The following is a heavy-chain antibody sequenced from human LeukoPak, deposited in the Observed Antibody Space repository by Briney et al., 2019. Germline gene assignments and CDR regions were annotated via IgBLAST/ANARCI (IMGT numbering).Heavy chain of an antibody. J-gene: IGHJ4*02. D-gene: IGHD6-19*01. Sequence: PSETLSLTCAVSGYSISSGYYWGWIRQPPGQGLEWIGSIYHSGSTYYNPSLKSRVTISVDTSKNQFSLKLSSVTAADTAVYYCARLSSGWYYFDYWGQGTLVTVSS. CDR2: IYHSGST. V-gene: IGHV4-38-2*01. CDR3: ARLSSGWYYFDY. CDR1: GYSISSGYY.